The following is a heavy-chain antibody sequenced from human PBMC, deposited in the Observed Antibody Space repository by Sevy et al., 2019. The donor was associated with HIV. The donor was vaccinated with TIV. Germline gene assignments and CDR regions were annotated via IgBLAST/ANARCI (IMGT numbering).Heavy chain of an antibody. V-gene: IGHV3-23*01. Sequence: GESLKISCTASGFTFSNYAMNWVRQAPGKGLEWVSGISGSGSGSGTYYADSVKGRFTVSRDNSKNTLYLQMNGLRAEDTAVYYCAKDIVILVGDAFDIWGQGTMVTVSS. CDR2: ISGSGSGSGT. CDR1: GFTFSNYA. CDR3: AKDIVILVGDAFDI. D-gene: IGHD3-22*01. J-gene: IGHJ3*02.